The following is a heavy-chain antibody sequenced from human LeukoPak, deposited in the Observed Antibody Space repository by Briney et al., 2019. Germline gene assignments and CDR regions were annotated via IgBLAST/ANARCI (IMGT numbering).Heavy chain of an antibody. V-gene: IGHV3-7*01. CDR3: ARDDCSSISCYHNWFDP. J-gene: IGHJ5*02. CDR2: IKQDGSEK. Sequence: GGSLRLSCAASGFTFSSYWMSWVRQAPGKGLEWVANIKQDGSEKYYVDSVKGRLTISRDNAKNSLYLQMNSLRAEDTVVYYCARDDCSSISCYHNWFDPWGQGTLVTVSS. CDR1: GFTFSSYW. D-gene: IGHD2-2*01.